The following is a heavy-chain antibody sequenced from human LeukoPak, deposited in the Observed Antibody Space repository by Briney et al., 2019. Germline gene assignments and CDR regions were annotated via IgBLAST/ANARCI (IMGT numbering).Heavy chain of an antibody. CDR2: VSYDGSNK. D-gene: IGHD2-15*01. J-gene: IGHJ6*02. V-gene: IGHV3-30*18. Sequence: GGSLRLSCVASGFTFSNFGMHWVRQAPGKGLEWVAVVSYDGSNKFYADSVKGRFTISRDNSKNTLYLQMNSLRPEDTAVYYCAKGVVAATNAAYYGMDVWGQGTTVTVSS. CDR1: GFTFSNFG. CDR3: AKGVVAATNAAYYGMDV.